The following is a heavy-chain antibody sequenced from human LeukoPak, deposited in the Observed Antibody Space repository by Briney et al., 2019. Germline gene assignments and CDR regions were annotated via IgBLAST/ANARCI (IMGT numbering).Heavy chain of an antibody. CDR2: VSAGGGNT. CDR1: GFTFSNYA. CDR3: AKDRSSCWYGY. V-gene: IGHV3-23*01. J-gene: IGHJ4*02. D-gene: IGHD6-19*01. Sequence: GGSLRLSCAASGFTFSNYAMSWVRQAPGKGLEWVSAVSAGGGNTYYADSVKGRFTISRDNSKNTLYLQMNSLRAEDTAVYYCAKDRSSCWYGYWGQGTLVTVSS.